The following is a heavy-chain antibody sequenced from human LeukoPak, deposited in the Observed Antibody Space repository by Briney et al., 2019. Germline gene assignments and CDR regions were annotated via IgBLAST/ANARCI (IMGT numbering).Heavy chain of an antibody. Sequence: ASVKVSCEASGYTFTSNYIHWVQQAPGQGLEWMGMIYPRDGSTSYAQKFQGRVTVTRDTSTSTVHMELSGLRSEDTAVYYCARDQEGFDYWGQGTLVTVSS. J-gene: IGHJ4*02. CDR1: GYTFTSNY. V-gene: IGHV1-46*01. CDR2: IYPRDGST. CDR3: ARDQEGFDY.